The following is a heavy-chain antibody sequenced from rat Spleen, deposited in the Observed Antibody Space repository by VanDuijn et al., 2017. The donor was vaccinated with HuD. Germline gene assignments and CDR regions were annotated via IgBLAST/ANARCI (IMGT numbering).Heavy chain of an antibody. V-gene: IGHV5-31*01. D-gene: IGHD1-1*01. J-gene: IGHJ2*01. CDR1: GFTFNNYW. Sequence: EVQLVESGGGLVQPGRSLKLSCVASGFTFNNYWMTWIRQAPGKGLEWVASITNASGRTYYPDSVKGRFTISRDKAKNTLYLQMNSLRSEDTATYYCARQNYYSGDDYFDYWGQGVMVTVSS. CDR2: ITNASGRT. CDR3: ARQNYYSGDDYFDY.